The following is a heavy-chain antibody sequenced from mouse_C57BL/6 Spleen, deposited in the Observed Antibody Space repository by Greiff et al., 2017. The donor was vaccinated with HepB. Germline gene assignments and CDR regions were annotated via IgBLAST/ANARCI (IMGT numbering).Heavy chain of an antibody. CDR3: ARSDYGDRAWFAY. V-gene: IGHV14-3*01. Sequence: EVKLQESVAELVRPGASVKLSCTASGFNIKNTYMHWVKQRPEQGLEWIGRIDPANGNTKYAPKFQGKATITADTSSNTAYLQLSSLTSEDTAIYYCARSDYGDRAWFAYWGQGTLVTVSA. D-gene: IGHD2-4*01. CDR2: IDPANGNT. CDR1: GFNIKNTY. J-gene: IGHJ3*01.